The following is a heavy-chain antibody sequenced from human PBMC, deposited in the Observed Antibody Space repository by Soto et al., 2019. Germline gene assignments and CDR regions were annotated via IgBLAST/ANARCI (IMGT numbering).Heavy chain of an antibody. CDR3: ARDVGSTRKYYYMDV. D-gene: IGHD2-2*01. V-gene: IGHV1-18*01. CDR1: GYTFTSYG. CDR2: ISPYNGNT. J-gene: IGHJ6*03. Sequence: ASVKVSCKASGYTFTSYGISWVRQAPGQGLEWMGIISPYNGNTNYAQKFQGRVTMTRDTSTSTVYMELSSLRSEDTAVYYCARDVGSTRKYYYMDVWGKGTTVTVSS.